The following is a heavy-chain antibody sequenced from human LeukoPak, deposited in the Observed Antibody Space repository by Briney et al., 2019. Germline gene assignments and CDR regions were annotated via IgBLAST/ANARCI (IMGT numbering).Heavy chain of an antibody. J-gene: IGHJ3*02. V-gene: IGHV4-34*01. CDR1: GGSFSGYY. CDR3: ASRTEWELMFDAFDI. Sequence: SETLSLTCAVYGGSFSGYYWSWIRQPPGKGLEWIGEINHSGSTNYNSSLKSRVTISVDTSKNQFSLKLSSVTAADTAVYYCASRTEWELMFDAFDIWGQGTMVTVSS. D-gene: IGHD1-26*01. CDR2: INHSGST.